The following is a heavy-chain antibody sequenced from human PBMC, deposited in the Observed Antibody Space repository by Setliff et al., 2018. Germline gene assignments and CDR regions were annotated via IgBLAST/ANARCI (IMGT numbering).Heavy chain of an antibody. Sequence: SSETLSLTCAVSGYSISSGFSWVWIRQSPGKGPEWIGRILFSGDTYYNPSLNSRVTISADTSKNQFSLNLSSVTAADTAVYYCARDNRARHYMDVWGKGTTVTVSS. CDR3: ARDNRARHYMDV. CDR1: GYSISSGFS. J-gene: IGHJ6*03. CDR2: ILFSGDT. V-gene: IGHV4-38-2*02. D-gene: IGHD3-10*01.